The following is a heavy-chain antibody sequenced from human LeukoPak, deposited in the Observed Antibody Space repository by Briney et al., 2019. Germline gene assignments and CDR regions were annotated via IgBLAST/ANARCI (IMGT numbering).Heavy chain of an antibody. Sequence: PSETLSLTCTVSGGSMSSYYWSWIRQPAGKGLEWIGRIYSSGSTNYNPSLKSRVTMPVDTSKNQFSLKLSSVTAADTAVYYCAASIRRITVAGPSLDYWGQGTLVTVSS. CDR1: GGSMSSYY. J-gene: IGHJ4*02. CDR2: IYSSGST. CDR3: AASIRRITVAGPSLDY. D-gene: IGHD6-19*01. V-gene: IGHV4-4*07.